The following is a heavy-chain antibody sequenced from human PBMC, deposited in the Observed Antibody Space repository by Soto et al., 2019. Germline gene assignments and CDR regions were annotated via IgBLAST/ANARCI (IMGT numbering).Heavy chain of an antibody. CDR2: IIPIFGTA. Sequence: SVKVSFKASGGTFSSYAISWVRQAPGQGLEWMGGIIPIFGTANYAQKFQGRVTITADESTSTAYMELSSLRSEDTAVYYCARDSTGGMIVVVPEGTYPGMDVWGQGTTVTVSS. CDR3: ARDSTGGMIVVVPEGTYPGMDV. CDR1: GGTFSSYA. J-gene: IGHJ6*02. D-gene: IGHD3-22*01. V-gene: IGHV1-69*13.